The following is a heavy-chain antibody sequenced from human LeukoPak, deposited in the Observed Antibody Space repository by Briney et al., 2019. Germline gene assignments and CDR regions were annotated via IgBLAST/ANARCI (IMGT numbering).Heavy chain of an antibody. V-gene: IGHV3-7*01. CDR3: RVGHYSDL. CDR2: VKKDGSEN. Sequence: PGGSLRLSCAASGLTFSDYWMSWVRQAPGKGLEWVANVKKDGSENFYVDSVKGRFTISRDNAKNSLYLQMNSLRVDDTAVYYCRVGHYSDLWGQGTLVTVSS. D-gene: IGHD4-11*01. J-gene: IGHJ5*02. CDR1: GLTFSDYW.